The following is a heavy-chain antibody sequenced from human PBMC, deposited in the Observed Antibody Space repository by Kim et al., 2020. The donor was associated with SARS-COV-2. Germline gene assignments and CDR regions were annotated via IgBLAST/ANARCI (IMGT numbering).Heavy chain of an antibody. CDR2: INHSGST. V-gene: IGHV4-34*01. CDR3: ARGPRSWSTLKNYFDY. J-gene: IGHJ4*02. Sequence: SETLSLTCAVYGGSFSGYYWSWIRQPPGKGLEWIGEINHSGSTNYNPSLKSRVTISVDTSKNQFSLKLSSVTAADTAVYYCARGPRSWSTLKNYFDYWGQGTLVTVSS. CDR1: GGSFSGYY. D-gene: IGHD3-10*01.